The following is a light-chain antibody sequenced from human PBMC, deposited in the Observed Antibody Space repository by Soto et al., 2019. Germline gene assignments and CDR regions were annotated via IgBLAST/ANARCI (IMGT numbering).Light chain of an antibody. J-gene: IGKJ4*01. Sequence: MQMTLSPSSLSASVGDRVAITYRASQSISTWLAWYQQKPGKDPTLLIYKASTLGSGVPSRFSGSGCATEFTLTISSLQPDDFATYYCQQYNTYSPVTFGGGTKVDIK. CDR2: KAS. CDR3: QQYNTYSPVT. V-gene: IGKV1-5*03. CDR1: QSISTW.